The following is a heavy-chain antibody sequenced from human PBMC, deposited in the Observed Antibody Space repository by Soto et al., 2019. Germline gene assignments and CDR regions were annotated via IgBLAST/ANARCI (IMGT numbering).Heavy chain of an antibody. CDR1: GYSFTNYG. CDR2: ISAYGGNT. D-gene: IGHD6-13*01. CDR3: ARYSSSWHTDY. Sequence: QVELVQSGAEVKKPGASVKVSCKASGYSFTNYGISWVRQAPGQGHEWMGWISAYGGNTNYAQKFQGRVTMTTDTSTSTTYMELRSLRSDDTAVYYCARYSSSWHTDYWGQGTLVTVSS. J-gene: IGHJ4*02. V-gene: IGHV1-18*01.